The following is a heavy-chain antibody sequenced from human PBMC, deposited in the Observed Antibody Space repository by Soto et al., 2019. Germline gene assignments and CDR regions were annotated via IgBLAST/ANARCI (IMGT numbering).Heavy chain of an antibody. CDR3: ARTDTAMVIGYYYYGMDV. Sequence: ASVKVSCKASGYTFTNFYIHWVRQAPGQGLEWMGIINPSGGSTTYAQKFLGRVTMTRDTSTSTVYMELSSLRSEDTAVYYCARTDTAMVIGYYYYGMDVWGQGTTVTVSS. V-gene: IGHV1-46*01. J-gene: IGHJ6*02. CDR2: INPSGGST. D-gene: IGHD5-18*01. CDR1: GYTFTNFY.